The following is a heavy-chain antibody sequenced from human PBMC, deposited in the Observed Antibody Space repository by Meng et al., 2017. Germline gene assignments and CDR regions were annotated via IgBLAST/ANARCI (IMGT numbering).Heavy chain of an antibody. CDR2: IYYSGST. V-gene: IGHV4-59*01. CDR3: ARGGNRPLDY. D-gene: IGHD1-14*01. CDR1: GGSISSYY. Sequence: GSLRLSCTVSGGSISSYYWSWIRQPPGKGLEWIGYIYYSGSTNYNPSLKSRVTISVDTSKNQFSLKLSSVTAADTAVYYCARGGNRPLDYWGQGTLVTVSS. J-gene: IGHJ4*02.